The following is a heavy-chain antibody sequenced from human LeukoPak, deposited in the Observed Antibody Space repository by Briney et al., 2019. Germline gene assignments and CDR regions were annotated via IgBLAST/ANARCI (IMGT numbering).Heavy chain of an antibody. J-gene: IGHJ6*02. CDR1: GGSISSYY. D-gene: IGHD6-13*01. Sequence: KPSETLSLTCTVSGGSISSYYWSWIRQPPGKGLEWIGYIYYSGSTNYNPSLKSRVTISVDTSKNQFSLKLSSVTAADTAVYYCARVISSSWYLNLPTYYYGMDVWGQGTTSPSP. CDR3: ARVISSSWYLNLPTYYYGMDV. CDR2: IYYSGST. V-gene: IGHV4-59*08.